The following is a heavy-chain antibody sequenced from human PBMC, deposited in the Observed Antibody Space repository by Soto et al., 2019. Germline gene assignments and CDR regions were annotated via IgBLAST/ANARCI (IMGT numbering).Heavy chain of an antibody. CDR3: ARDETGDSYYYYYGMDV. CDR1: GXTFNTYN. V-gene: IGHV1-69*01. D-gene: IGHD7-27*01. Sequence: VQSGAEVKKPXXSVKVSXXXXGXTFNTYNINWXXXXXXXGLEWMVGILPIFGTTNYAQRFQGRVTITADDSTSTAYMELSSLRSEDTAVYYCARDETGDSYYYYYGMDVWGQGTTVTVTS. J-gene: IGHJ6*02. CDR2: ILPIFGTT.